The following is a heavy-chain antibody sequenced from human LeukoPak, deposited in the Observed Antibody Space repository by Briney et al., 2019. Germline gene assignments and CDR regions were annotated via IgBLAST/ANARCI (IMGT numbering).Heavy chain of an antibody. CDR1: GGSISSGDYY. CDR3: ARVLSSGWGYYFDY. CDR2: IYYSGST. V-gene: IGHV4-30-4*08. Sequence: SETLSLTXTVSGGSISSGDYYWSWIRQPPGKGLEWIGYIYYSGSTYYNPSLKSRVTISVDTSKNQFSLKLSSVTAADTAVYYCARVLSSGWGYYFDYWGQGTLVTVSS. J-gene: IGHJ4*02. D-gene: IGHD6-19*01.